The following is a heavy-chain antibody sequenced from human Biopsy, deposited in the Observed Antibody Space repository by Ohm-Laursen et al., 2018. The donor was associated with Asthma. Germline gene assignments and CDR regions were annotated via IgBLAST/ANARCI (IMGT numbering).Heavy chain of an antibody. V-gene: IGHV1-18*01. D-gene: IGHD3-9*01. CDR2: ISVYNGNT. Sequence: GASVKVSCKTSGYTFNSAGITWVRQAPGQGLEWMGWISVYNGNTKVAQKLQDRVTMITDTSTSTAYMELRSLRSDDTAVYYCARTYYDFLTGQVNDAFAMWGQGAMVTVSS. CDR1: GYTFNSAG. CDR3: ARTYYDFLTGQVNDAFAM. J-gene: IGHJ3*02.